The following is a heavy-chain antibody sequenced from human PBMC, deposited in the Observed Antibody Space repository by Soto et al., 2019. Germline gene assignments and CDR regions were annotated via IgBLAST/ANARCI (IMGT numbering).Heavy chain of an antibody. CDR1: GFTFSSYW. CDR2: MNQDGSEK. J-gene: IGHJ4*02. Sequence: GGSLRLSCAASGFTFSSYWMSWVRQTPGEGLEWVANMNQDGSEKYYVDSMKGRFTISRDNAKNSLYLQMNSLRAEDTAVYYYARERVGTKRDKAPDFWGQGTLVTVSS. V-gene: IGHV3-7*01. CDR3: ARERVGTKRDKAPDF. D-gene: IGHD1-26*01.